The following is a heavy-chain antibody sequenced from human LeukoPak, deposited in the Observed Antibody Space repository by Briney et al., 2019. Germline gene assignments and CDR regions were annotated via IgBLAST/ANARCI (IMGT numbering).Heavy chain of an antibody. CDR1: GFTFSSYS. D-gene: IGHD2-2*02. CDR3: AKDKDIVVVPAAIGN. Sequence: GGSLRLSCAASGFTFSSYSMNWVRQAPGKGLEWVSAISGSGGSTYYADSVKGRFTISRDNSKNTLYLQMNSLRAEDTAVYYCAKDKDIVVVPAAIGNWGQGTLVTVSS. CDR2: ISGSGGST. J-gene: IGHJ4*02. V-gene: IGHV3-23*01.